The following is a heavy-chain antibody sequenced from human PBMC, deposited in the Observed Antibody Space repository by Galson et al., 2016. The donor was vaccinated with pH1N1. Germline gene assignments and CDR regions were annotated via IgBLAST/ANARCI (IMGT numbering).Heavy chain of an antibody. D-gene: IGHD2-2*01. CDR2: INIKSGAT. CDR3: ATAGVVVSATGEY. Sequence: SCKASGDTFRDFYVHWVRQAPGQGLEWMGWINIKSGATKYTQKFQVKVTLNTDTSLNTVCMELSRLTSDDTAVYYCATAGVVVSATGEYWGQGTLVTASS. J-gene: IGHJ4*02. V-gene: IGHV1-2*02. CDR1: GDTFRDFY.